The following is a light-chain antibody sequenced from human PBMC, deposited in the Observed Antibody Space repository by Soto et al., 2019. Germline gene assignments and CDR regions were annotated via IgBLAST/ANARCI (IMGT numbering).Light chain of an antibody. V-gene: IGKV3-20*01. Sequence: EIVLTQSPGTLSLSPGDRATLSCRASQNLGSGYLAWYQQKPGQAPRILIYAASSRATGIPDRFSGSGSGTDCSLTISRLEPEDFAVYYCQQYDTSPRTFGQGTKVDIK. CDR3: QQYDTSPRT. CDR2: AAS. J-gene: IGKJ1*01. CDR1: QNLGSGY.